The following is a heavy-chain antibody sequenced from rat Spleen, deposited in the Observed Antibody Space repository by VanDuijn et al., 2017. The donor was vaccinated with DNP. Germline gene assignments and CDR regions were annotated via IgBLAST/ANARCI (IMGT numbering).Heavy chain of an antibody. CDR3: ARDHYSAPPFDY. CDR2: INSAGST. J-gene: IGHJ2*01. V-gene: IGHV3-3*01. D-gene: IGHD1-1*01. Sequence: EVQLQESGPGLVKPSQSLSLTCSVTGYSITSSYRWNWIRKFPGNKLEWMGYINSAGSTNYNPSLKSRISITRDTSKNQFFLQLNSVTTEDTATYYCARDHYSAPPFDYWGQGVMVTVSS. CDR1: GYSITSSYR.